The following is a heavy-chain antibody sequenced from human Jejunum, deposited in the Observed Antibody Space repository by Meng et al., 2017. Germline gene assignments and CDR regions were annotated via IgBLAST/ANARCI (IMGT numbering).Heavy chain of an antibody. D-gene: IGHD5/OR15-5a*01. J-gene: IGHJ4*02. Sequence: QVQVQQWVAGLLEPSETLSLTCAVYGGSFSTYFWTGFRQPPGKGLEWIGEINHRGSIHYNPSLGSRVTISADTSKGQVSLNLTSVTAADTAVFYCSYSIYSFDYWGQGSLVTVSS. V-gene: IGHV4-34*01. CDR2: INHRGSI. CDR3: SYSIYSFDY. CDR1: GGSFSTYF.